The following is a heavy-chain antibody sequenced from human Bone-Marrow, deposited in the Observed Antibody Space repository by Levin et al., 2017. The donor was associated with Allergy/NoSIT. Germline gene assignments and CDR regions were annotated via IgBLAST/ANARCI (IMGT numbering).Heavy chain of an antibody. J-gene: IGHJ6*02. Sequence: GGSLRLSCSVSGFTFSDYRMNWVRQAPGKGLEWVSTITTTSNYIYYADSLKGRFTVSRANAKNSLYLQMNSLSPEDSGVYYCARGDQTAGGHYYGMDVWGQGTTVTVSS. D-gene: IGHD1-14*01. V-gene: IGHV3-21*01. CDR3: ARGDQTAGGHYYGMDV. CDR2: ITTTSNYI. CDR1: GFTFSDYR.